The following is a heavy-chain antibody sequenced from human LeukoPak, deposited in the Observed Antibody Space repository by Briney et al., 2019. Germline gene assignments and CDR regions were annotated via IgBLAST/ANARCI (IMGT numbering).Heavy chain of an antibody. CDR1: GCTFTSYG. Sequence: GASVKVSCKASGCTFTSYGISWVRQAPGQGLEWMGWISAYNGNTNYAQKPQGRVTMTTDTSTSTAYMELRSLRSDDTAVYYCARDFTNYSGYEQFDYWGQGTLVTVSS. CDR3: ARDFTNYSGYEQFDY. J-gene: IGHJ4*02. D-gene: IGHD5-12*01. CDR2: ISAYNGNT. V-gene: IGHV1-18*04.